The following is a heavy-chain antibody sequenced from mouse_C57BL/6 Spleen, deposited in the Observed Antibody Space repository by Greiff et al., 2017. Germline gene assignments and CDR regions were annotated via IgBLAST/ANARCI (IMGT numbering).Heavy chain of an antibody. Sequence: QVQLKQPGAELVKPGASVKLSCKASGYTFTSYWMHWVKQRPGQGLEWIGMIHPNSGSTNYNEKFKSKATLTVDKSSSTAYMQLSSLTSEDSAVYYCARHYYGSSYGWFAYWGQGTLVTVSA. CDR1: GYTFTSYW. CDR2: IHPNSGST. J-gene: IGHJ3*01. D-gene: IGHD1-1*01. CDR3: ARHYYGSSYGWFAY. V-gene: IGHV1-64*01.